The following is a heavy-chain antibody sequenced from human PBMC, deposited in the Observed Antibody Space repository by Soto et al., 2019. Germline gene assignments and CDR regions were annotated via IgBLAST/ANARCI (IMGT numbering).Heavy chain of an antibody. V-gene: IGHV1-69*02. J-gene: IGHJ3*02. Sequence: QVQLVQSGAEVKKPGSSVKVSCKASGGTFSSYTISWVRQAPGQGLEWMGRIIPILGIANYAQKFQGRVTITADKPTSTAYMELSSLRSEDTAVYYCARQWFGELSDAFDIWGQGTMVTVSS. CDR2: IIPILGIA. CDR3: ARQWFGELSDAFDI. CDR1: GGTFSSYT. D-gene: IGHD3-10*01.